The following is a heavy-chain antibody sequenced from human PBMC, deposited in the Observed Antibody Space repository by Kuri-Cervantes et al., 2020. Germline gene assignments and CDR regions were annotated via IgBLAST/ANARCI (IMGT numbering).Heavy chain of an antibody. J-gene: IGHJ3*02. V-gene: IGHV3-38-3*01. Sequence: ETLSLTCAASGFTVSSNEMSWVRQAPGKGLEWVSSISGGSTYYADSRKGRFTISRDNSKNTLYLQMNSLRAEDTAVYYCAREYSSSSGAFDIWGQGTMVTVSS. CDR2: ISGGST. D-gene: IGHD6-13*01. CDR1: GFTVSSNE. CDR3: AREYSSSSGAFDI.